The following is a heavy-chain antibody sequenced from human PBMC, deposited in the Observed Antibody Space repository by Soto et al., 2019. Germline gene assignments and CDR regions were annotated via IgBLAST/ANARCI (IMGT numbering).Heavy chain of an antibody. CDR3: ARDKDRQQFGGNYYYILDV. J-gene: IGHJ6*02. Sequence: QVQLMQSGAEGKKPGSSVKVSCKASGGTFSTSAISWVRQAPGEGLEWVGGIMPVFATPDYAQKFQGRVTISADESTTTAYLDLTSLTTDDTAVYYCARDKDRQQFGGNYYYILDVWGQGTAITVSS. V-gene: IGHV1-69*12. CDR2: IMPVFATP. CDR1: GGTFSTSA. D-gene: IGHD3-10*01.